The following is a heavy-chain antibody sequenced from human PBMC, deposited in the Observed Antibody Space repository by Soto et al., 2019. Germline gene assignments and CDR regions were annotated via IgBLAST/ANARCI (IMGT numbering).Heavy chain of an antibody. V-gene: IGHV3-7*03. J-gene: IGHJ4*02. CDR3: ARDYPGGSYYDY. Sequence: PGGSLRLSCAASGFTFSSYWMSWVRQAPGKGLEWVARINQDGIEKYYVDSVKGRFTISRDNAKNSLYLQMNSRRAEATAVYYCARDYPGGSYYDYWGQGTLVTVSS. CDR1: GFTFSSYW. D-gene: IGHD1-26*01. CDR2: INQDGIEK.